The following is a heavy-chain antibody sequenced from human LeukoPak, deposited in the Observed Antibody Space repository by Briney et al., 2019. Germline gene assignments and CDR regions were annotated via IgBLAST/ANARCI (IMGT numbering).Heavy chain of an antibody. CDR2: IRSKVYGGTP. J-gene: IGHJ4*02. V-gene: IGHV3-49*04. CDR1: GFTFSNSG. CDR3: TRDQTPYY. Sequence: GGSLRLSCAASGFTFSNSGMNWVRQAPGKGLEWVGFIRSKVYGGTPEYAASVKGRFTTSRDDSKGIAYLQMNSLKTEDTAVYYCTRDQTPYYWGQGTLVTVSS.